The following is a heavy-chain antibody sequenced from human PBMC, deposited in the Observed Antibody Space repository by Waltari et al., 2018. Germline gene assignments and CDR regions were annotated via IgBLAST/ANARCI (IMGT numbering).Heavy chain of an antibody. CDR3: AKEGAYCGGDCSDAFDI. V-gene: IGHV3-30*02. CDR1: GFTFSSYG. D-gene: IGHD2-21*01. CDR2: IRYDGSNK. J-gene: IGHJ3*02. Sequence: QVQLVESGGGVVQPGGSLRLSCAASGFTFSSYGMHWVSQAPGKGLEWVAFIRYDGSNKYYEDSVKGRFTISRDNSKNTLYLQMNSLRAEDTAVYYCAKEGAYCGGDCSDAFDIWGQGTMVTVSS.